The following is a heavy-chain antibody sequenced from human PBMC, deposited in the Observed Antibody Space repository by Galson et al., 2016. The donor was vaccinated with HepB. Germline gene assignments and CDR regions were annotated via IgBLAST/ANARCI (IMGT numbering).Heavy chain of an antibody. D-gene: IGHD6-13*01. J-gene: IGHJ5*02. CDR1: GFTFSSYW. CDR2: IRHDGSEK. V-gene: IGHV3-7*03. CDR3: ARSRLAAAFDP. Sequence: SLRLSCAASGFTFSSYWMSWVRQAPGRGLEWVANIRHDGSEKYYVDSVKGRFTISRDNAKNSLFLQMSSLRAEDTAVYYCARSRLAAAFDPWGQGTLVTVSS.